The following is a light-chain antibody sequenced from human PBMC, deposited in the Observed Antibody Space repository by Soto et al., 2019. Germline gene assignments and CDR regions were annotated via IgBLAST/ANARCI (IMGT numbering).Light chain of an antibody. Sequence: EIVMTQSPVTLSVSPGERATLSCRASQSVNSNLVWYQQKPGQAPRLLIYGASTRATGIPARFSGSGSGTEFTLTISSLQSEDFAVYYCQQYNNWVTFGGGTKVEIK. J-gene: IGKJ4*01. V-gene: IGKV3-15*01. CDR1: QSVNSN. CDR2: GAS. CDR3: QQYNNWVT.